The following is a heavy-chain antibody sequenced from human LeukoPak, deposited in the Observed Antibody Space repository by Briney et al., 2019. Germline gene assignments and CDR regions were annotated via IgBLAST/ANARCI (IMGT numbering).Heavy chain of an antibody. D-gene: IGHD3-3*01. CDR1: GFTFSSYW. V-gene: IGHV3-74*01. CDR3: ARAVDFWSGYSFDY. Sequence: GGSLRLSCAASGFTFSSYWMHWVRQAPGKGLVWVSRINSDGSSTSYADSVKGRFTISRDNAKNTLYLQMNSLRAEDAAVYYCARAVDFWSGYSFDYWGQGTLVTVSS. J-gene: IGHJ4*02. CDR2: INSDGSST.